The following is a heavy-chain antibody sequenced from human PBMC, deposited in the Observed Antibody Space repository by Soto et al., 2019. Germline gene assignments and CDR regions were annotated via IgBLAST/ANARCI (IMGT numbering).Heavy chain of an antibody. J-gene: IGHJ4*02. CDR1: GGTFSSYA. D-gene: IGHD1-7*01. Sequence: QVQLVQSGAEVKKPGSSVKVSCKASGGTFSSYAISWVRQAPGQGLEWMGGIIPIFGTANYAQKFQGRVTITADESTSTAYMELSSLRSEDTAVYYCARVIAGTTRYYFDYWGQGTLVTVSS. V-gene: IGHV1-69*01. CDR2: IIPIFGTA. CDR3: ARVIAGTTRYYFDY.